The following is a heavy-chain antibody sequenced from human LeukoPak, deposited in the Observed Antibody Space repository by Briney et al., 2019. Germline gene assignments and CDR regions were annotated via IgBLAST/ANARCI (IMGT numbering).Heavy chain of an antibody. CDR3: AFLSSSWYNGMDV. D-gene: IGHD6-13*01. CDR1: GFTFSSYA. Sequence: GGSLRLSCAASGFTFSSYAMSWVRQAPGKGPEWVSAISGSGGSTYYADSVKGRFTISRDNSKNTLYLQMNSLRAEDTAVYYCAFLSSSWYNGMDVWGQGTTVTVSS. J-gene: IGHJ6*02. CDR2: ISGSGGST. V-gene: IGHV3-23*01.